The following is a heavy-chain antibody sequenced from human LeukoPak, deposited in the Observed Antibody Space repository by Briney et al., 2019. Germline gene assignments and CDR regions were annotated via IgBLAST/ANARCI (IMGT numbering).Heavy chain of an antibody. CDR2: INWNGGST. Sequence: PGGSLRLSCAASGFTFTSYGMTWVRQAPGKGLEWVSGINWNGGSTGYADSVKGRFTISRDNAKNSLYLQMNSLRAEDTALYYCARNRGEWELLRVYFDYWGQGTLVTVSS. CDR3: ARNRGEWELLRVYFDY. D-gene: IGHD1-26*01. V-gene: IGHV3-20*04. J-gene: IGHJ4*02. CDR1: GFTFTSYG.